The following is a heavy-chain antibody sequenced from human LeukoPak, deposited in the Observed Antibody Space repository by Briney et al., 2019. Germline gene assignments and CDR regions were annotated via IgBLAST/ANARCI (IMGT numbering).Heavy chain of an antibody. D-gene: IGHD3-22*01. CDR2: ISSSSSYI. CDR3: ARESVPEIDYYDSSGYPLSFDY. Sequence: NPGGSLRLSCAASGFTFSSYSMNWVRQAPGKGLEWVSSISSSSSYIYYADSVKGRFTISRDNAKNSLYLQMNSLRAEDTAVYYCARESVPEIDYYDSSGYPLSFDYWGQGTLVTVSS. CDR1: GFTFSSYS. J-gene: IGHJ4*02. V-gene: IGHV3-21*01.